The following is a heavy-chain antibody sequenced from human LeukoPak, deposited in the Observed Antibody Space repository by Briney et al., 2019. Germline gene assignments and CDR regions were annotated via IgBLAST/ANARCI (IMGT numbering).Heavy chain of an antibody. CDR3: AKDGAPDMLRDLFDY. D-gene: IGHD3-10*02. Sequence: GRSLRLSCAASGFTFSSYGMHWVRQAPGKGLEWVAVISYDGSNKYYADSVKGRFTISRDNSKNTLYLQMNSLRAEDTAVYYCAKDGAPDMLRDLFDYWGQGTLVTVSS. J-gene: IGHJ4*02. V-gene: IGHV3-30*18. CDR2: ISYDGSNK. CDR1: GFTFSSYG.